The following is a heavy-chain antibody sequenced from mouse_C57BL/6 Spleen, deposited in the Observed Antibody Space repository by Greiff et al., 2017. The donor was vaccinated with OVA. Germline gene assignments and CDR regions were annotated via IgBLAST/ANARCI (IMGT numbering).Heavy chain of an antibody. D-gene: IGHD3-2*02. Sequence: VHVKQSGAELVKPGASVKLSCTASGFNIKDYYMHWVKQRTEQGLEWIGRIDPEDGETKYAPKFQGKATITADTSSNTAYLQLSSLTSEDTAVYYCARSTAQAPYYFDYWGQGTTLTVSS. CDR2: IDPEDGET. J-gene: IGHJ2*01. CDR1: GFNIKDYY. CDR3: ARSTAQAPYYFDY. V-gene: IGHV14-2*01.